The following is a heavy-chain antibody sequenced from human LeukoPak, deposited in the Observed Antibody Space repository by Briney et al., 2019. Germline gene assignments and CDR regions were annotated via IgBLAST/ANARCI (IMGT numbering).Heavy chain of an antibody. CDR2: LSSSGSTM. J-gene: IGHJ3*02. Sequence: GGPLKLSCAASGLTFSDYYMAWIRQTAAKGLQWLSYLSSSGSTMFFADSVKGRFTISRDNAKNSLYLQLNSLRAEDTAVYYCARVVYCSGGSCHIFAFDIWGQGTLVTVSS. CDR3: ARVVYCSGGSCHIFAFDI. CDR1: GLTFSDYY. D-gene: IGHD2-15*01. V-gene: IGHV3-11*01.